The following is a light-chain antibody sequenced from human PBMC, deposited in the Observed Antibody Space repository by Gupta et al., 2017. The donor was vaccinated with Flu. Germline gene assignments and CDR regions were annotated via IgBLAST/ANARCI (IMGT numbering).Light chain of an antibody. CDR2: GAS. CDR1: QSVSSSY. V-gene: IGKV3-20*01. Sequence: QSPGTLSLSPGERATLSCRASQSVSSSYLAWYQQKPGQAPRLLIYGASSRATGIPDRFSGSGSGTDFTLTISRLEPEDFAVYYCQQYGSSPPSTFGQGTKMEIK. CDR3: QQYGSSPPST. J-gene: IGKJ2*01.